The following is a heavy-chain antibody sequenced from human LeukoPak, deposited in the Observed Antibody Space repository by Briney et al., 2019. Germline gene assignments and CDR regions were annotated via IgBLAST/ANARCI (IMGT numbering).Heavy chain of an antibody. J-gene: IGHJ3*02. Sequence: PSETLSLTCAVYGGSFSGYYWSWIRQPPGKGLEWIGGINHSGITNYNPSLQSRVTMSVDTSTNQFSLKLNSVTAADTAVYYCARGALGYCSSSSCYDAFDIWGQGTRVTVSS. CDR1: GGSFSGYY. D-gene: IGHD2-2*01. V-gene: IGHV4-34*01. CDR3: ARGALGYCSSSSCYDAFDI. CDR2: INHSGIT.